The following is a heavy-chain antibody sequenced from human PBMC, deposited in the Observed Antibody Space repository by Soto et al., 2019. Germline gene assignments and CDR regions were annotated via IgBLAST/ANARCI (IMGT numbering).Heavy chain of an antibody. CDR1: GGSITSSEYY. J-gene: IGHJ4*02. V-gene: IGHV3-11*05. Sequence: LSLTCTVSGGSITSSEYYWAWIRQPPGKGLEWLSYISPRSNYREYADSVKGRHTISRDNAKKSLFLQMNSLRAEDTGVYYCVRGGGGGQFDSWGQGTLVTVSS. CDR3: VRGGGGGQFDS. D-gene: IGHD2-21*01. CDR2: ISPRSNYR.